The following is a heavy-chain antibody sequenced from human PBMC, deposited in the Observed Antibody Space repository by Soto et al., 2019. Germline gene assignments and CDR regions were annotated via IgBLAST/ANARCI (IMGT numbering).Heavy chain of an antibody. CDR3: AALGVAGTGDAFDI. CDR2: IVVGSGNT. D-gene: IGHD6-19*01. CDR1: GFTFTSSA. Sequence: SVKVSCKASGFTFTSSAMQWVRQARGQRLEWIGWIVVGSGNTNYAQKFQERVTITRDMSTSTAYMELSSLRSEDTAVYYCAALGVAGTGDAFDIWGQGTMVTVSS. J-gene: IGHJ3*02. V-gene: IGHV1-58*02.